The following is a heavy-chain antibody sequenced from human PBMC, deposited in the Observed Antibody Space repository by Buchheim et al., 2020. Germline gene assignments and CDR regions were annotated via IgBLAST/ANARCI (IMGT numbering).Heavy chain of an antibody. CDR3: ARGGPEVADSSSWYRRAYYYYYMDV. CDR2: ISSSGSTI. CDR1: GFTFSDYY. V-gene: IGHV3-11*01. D-gene: IGHD6-13*01. J-gene: IGHJ6*03. Sequence: QVQLVESGGGLVKPGGSLRLSCAASGFTFSDYYMSWIRQAPGKGLEWVSYISSSGSTIYYADSVKGRFTISRDNAKNSLHLQMNSLRAEDTAVYYCARGGPEVADSSSWYRRAYYYYYMDVWGKGTT.